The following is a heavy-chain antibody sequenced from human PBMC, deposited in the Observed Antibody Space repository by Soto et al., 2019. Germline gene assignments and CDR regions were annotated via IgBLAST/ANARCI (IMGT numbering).Heavy chain of an antibody. CDR3: ASTYYYYYYMDV. J-gene: IGHJ6*03. CDR2: INHSGST. CDR1: GGSFSGYY. Sequence: SETLSLTCAVYGGSFSGYYWSWIRQPPGKGLEWIGEINHSGSTNYNPSLKSRVTISVDTSKNQFSLKLSSVTAADTAVYYCASTYYYYYYMDVWGKGTTVT. V-gene: IGHV4-34*01.